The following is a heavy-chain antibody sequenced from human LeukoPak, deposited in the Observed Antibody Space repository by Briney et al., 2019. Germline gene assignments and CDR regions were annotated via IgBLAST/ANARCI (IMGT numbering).Heavy chain of an antibody. Sequence: PGGSLRLSCAASGFTFSSSAMSWVRQAPGKGLEWVSAISNNGGYTYYADSVQGRFTISRDNSKSTLCLQMNSLRAGDTAVYYCAKSPDVNYDFWSGYYRSGFLDWFDPWGQGTLVTVSS. J-gene: IGHJ5*02. CDR3: AKSPDVNYDFWSGYYRSGFLDWFDP. D-gene: IGHD3-3*01. CDR1: GFTFSSSA. V-gene: IGHV3-23*01. CDR2: ISNNGGYT.